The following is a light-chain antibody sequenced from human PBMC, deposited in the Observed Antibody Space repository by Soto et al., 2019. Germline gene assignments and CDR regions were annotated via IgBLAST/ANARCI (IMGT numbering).Light chain of an antibody. J-gene: IGKJ1*01. V-gene: IGKV3-15*01. CDR2: GAS. CDR3: QQYNHWWT. Sequence: EIVLTQSPATLSLSPVEIATLSCRASQSVSSYLAWYQQKPGQAPRLLIYGASTRATGVPGRFSGTGSGTEFTLTISSLQSEDSAVYYCQQYNHWWTFGQGTRWIS. CDR1: QSVSSY.